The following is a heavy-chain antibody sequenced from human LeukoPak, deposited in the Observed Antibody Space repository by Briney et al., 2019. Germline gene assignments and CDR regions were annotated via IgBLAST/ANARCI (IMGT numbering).Heavy chain of an antibody. Sequence: PGGSLRLSCAASGFTFSSYSMNWVRQAPGKGLEYVSYISSGSGTIYYADSVKGRFTISRDNAKNSLYLQMNSLRAEDTALYYCAKDIDFRQLGGRFDPWGQGTLVTVSS. D-gene: IGHD6-13*01. CDR2: ISSGSGTI. CDR1: GFTFSSYS. J-gene: IGHJ5*02. V-gene: IGHV3-48*04. CDR3: AKDIDFRQLGGRFDP.